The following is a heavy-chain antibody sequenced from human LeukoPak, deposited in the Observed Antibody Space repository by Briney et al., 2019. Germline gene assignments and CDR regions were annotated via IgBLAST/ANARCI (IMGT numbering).Heavy chain of an antibody. Sequence: GASVKVSCKASGYTFTSYGISWVRQAPGQGLEWMGWIRPYNGNTNYAQRLQGRVTITTDTSTSTAYIDLRSLRSDDTAIYYCARDVEMYYDSSAYGDYWGQGTLVTVSS. CDR1: GYTFTSYG. CDR3: ARDVEMYYDSSAYGDY. D-gene: IGHD3-22*01. V-gene: IGHV1-18*01. J-gene: IGHJ4*02. CDR2: IRPYNGNT.